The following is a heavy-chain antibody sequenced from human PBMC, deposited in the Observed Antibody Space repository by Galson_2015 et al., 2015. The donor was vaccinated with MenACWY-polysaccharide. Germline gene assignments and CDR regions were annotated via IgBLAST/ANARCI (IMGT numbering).Heavy chain of an antibody. CDR2: LSKSGADT. J-gene: IGHJ6*02. D-gene: IGHD3/OR15-3a*01. CDR1: GFTFNNYY. V-gene: IGHV3-23*01. CDR3: ANDLHWYGMDV. Sequence: SLRLSCAAYGFTFNNYYMAWVRQAPGKGPEWVSALSKSGADTFYADSVRGRFTISRDNSQNTLYLHMNSLRLEDTAIYYCANDLHWYGMDVWGHGTTVTVSS.